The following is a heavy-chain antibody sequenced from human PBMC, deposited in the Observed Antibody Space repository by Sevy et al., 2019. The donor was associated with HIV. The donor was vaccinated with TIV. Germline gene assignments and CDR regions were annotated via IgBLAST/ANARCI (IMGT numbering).Heavy chain of an antibody. Sequence: GGSLRLSCAASGFTVSNSYMSWVRQAPGKGLEWVSIIYSGVTTSYADSVRGRFTISRDNSKNTLSLKMNSLRAEDTAVYYCARLSVYYYDSSGYYTTGNAFDIWGQGTMVTVSS. CDR1: GFTVSNSY. CDR3: ARLSVYYYDSSGYYTTGNAFDI. CDR2: IYSGVTT. J-gene: IGHJ3*02. D-gene: IGHD3-22*01. V-gene: IGHV3-53*01.